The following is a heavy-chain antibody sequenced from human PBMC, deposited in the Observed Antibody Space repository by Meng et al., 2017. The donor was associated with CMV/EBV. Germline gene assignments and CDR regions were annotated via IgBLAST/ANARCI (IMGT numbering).Heavy chain of an antibody. J-gene: IGHJ4*02. D-gene: IGHD2-21*02. Sequence: GGSLRLSCAASGFTFSSYGMHWVRQAPGKGLEWVAVISYDGSNKYYADSVKGRFTISRDNSKNTLYLQMNSLRAEDTAVYYCARALLIPKGDDDYWGQGTLVTVSS. CDR2: ISYDGSNK. CDR1: GFTFSSYG. V-gene: IGHV3-30*19. CDR3: ARALLIPKGDDDY.